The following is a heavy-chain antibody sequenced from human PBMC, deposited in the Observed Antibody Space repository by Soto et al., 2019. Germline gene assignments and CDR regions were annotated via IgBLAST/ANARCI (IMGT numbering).Heavy chain of an antibody. Sequence: QVQLQESGPGLVKPSETLSLTCTVSGGSISSYYWSWIRQPPGKGLEWIGYIYYSGTTSYNPSLKSRVTISINTSKNQFSLKLSSVTAADTAVYYCAREESRWFDPWGQGTLVTVSS. J-gene: IGHJ5*02. CDR1: GGSISSYY. V-gene: IGHV4-59*01. CDR3: AREESRWFDP. CDR2: IYYSGTT.